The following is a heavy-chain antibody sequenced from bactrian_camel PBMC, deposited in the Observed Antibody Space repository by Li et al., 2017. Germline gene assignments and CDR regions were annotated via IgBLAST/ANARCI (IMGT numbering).Heavy chain of an antibody. V-gene: IGHV3S10*01. CDR2: VDSSGGT. D-gene: IGHD3*01. J-gene: IGHJ4*01. CDR3: APGRVRRCNY. CDR1: GYTDCNYD. Sequence: VQLVESGGGSVQAGGSLRLSCALSGYTDCNYDMSWYRQAPGKERECVSQVDSSGGTMYADSVKGRVTISQDTGKNKVYLEMNNLKPEDAAVYYCAPGRVRRCNYWGQGTQVTVSS.